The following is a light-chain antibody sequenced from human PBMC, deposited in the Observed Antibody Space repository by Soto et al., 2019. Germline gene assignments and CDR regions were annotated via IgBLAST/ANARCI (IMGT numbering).Light chain of an antibody. CDR2: GYT. V-gene: IGLV1-40*01. Sequence: QSVLTQPTSVSGAPGQRVTISCTGSSSNIGAGYDVHWYQQLPGTAPKLLIFGYTSRPSGVPDRFSGSKSGTSASLAITGLQAEDEADYYCQSYDSSLSGYVFGTGTKLTVL. CDR1: SSNIGAGYD. J-gene: IGLJ1*01. CDR3: QSYDSSLSGYV.